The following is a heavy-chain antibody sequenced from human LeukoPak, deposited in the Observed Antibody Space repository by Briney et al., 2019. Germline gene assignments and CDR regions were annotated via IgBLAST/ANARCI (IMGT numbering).Heavy chain of an antibody. CDR3: ARDLDFGVVIIPLAYYYGMDV. CDR2: ISSNGGST. Sequence: GGSLRLSCSASGFTFSSYAMHWVRQAPGKGLEYVSAISSNGGSTYYADSVKGRFTISRDNSKNTLYLQMNSLRAEDTAVYYCARDLDFGVVIIPLAYYYGMDVWGQGTTVTVSS. D-gene: IGHD3-3*01. CDR1: GFTFSSYA. J-gene: IGHJ6*02. V-gene: IGHV3-64*04.